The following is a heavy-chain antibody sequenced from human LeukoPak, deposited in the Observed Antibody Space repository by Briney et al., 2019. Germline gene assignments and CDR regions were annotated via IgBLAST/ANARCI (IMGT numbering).Heavy chain of an antibody. CDR2: IYYSGST. V-gene: IGHV4-59*01. CDR3: ARSPFITMVRGVIIDPYFDY. CDR1: GGSISSYY. D-gene: IGHD3-10*01. Sequence: SETLSLTCTVSGGSISSYYWSWIRQPPGKGLEWIGYIYYSGSTNYNPSLKSRVTISVDTSKNQFSLKLSSVTAADTAVYYCARSPFITMVRGVIIDPYFDYWGQGTLVTVSS. J-gene: IGHJ4*02.